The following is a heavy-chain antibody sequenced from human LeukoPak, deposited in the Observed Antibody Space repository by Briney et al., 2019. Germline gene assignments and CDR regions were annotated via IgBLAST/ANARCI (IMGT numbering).Heavy chain of an antibody. Sequence: PSETLSLTCTVSGGSISSHYWSWIRQPPGKGLEWIGYIYYSGSTNYNPSLKSRVTISVDTSKNQFSLKLSSVTAADTAVYYCARESDTAVVGGNWFDPWGQGTLVTVSS. CDR3: ARESDTAVVGGNWFDP. J-gene: IGHJ5*02. D-gene: IGHD5-18*01. V-gene: IGHV4-59*11. CDR1: GGSISSHY. CDR2: IYYSGST.